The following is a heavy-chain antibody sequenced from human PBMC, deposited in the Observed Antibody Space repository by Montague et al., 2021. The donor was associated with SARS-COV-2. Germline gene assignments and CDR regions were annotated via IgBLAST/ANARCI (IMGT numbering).Heavy chain of an antibody. D-gene: IGHD3-10*01. CDR2: IYSGGTT. CDR3: AREYSAPRWFGEYNRYGMDV. J-gene: IGHJ6*02. V-gene: IGHV3-53*01. CDR1: GFTVNKNY. Sequence: SLRLSCAASGFTVNKNYMSWVRQAPGKGLEWVSAIYSGGTTYYGDSVKARFTISRDNSKNTLYLQMNSLRAEDTAVYYCAREYSAPRWFGEYNRYGMDVWGQGTTVTVSS.